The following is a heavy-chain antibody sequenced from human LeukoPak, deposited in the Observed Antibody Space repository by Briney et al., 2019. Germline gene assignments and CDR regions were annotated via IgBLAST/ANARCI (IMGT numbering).Heavy chain of an antibody. Sequence: GGSLRLSCEASGLTFNNYAMHWVRQSSGKGLEWVSGIGSSGGGTYYADSVKGRFTISRDTSKDTVYLQMDSLRAEDTAIYYCAKIHQNRMVVGAKGAFDIWGQGTVVTVSS. CDR1: GLTFNNYA. CDR3: AKIHQNRMVVGAKGAFDI. J-gene: IGHJ3*02. D-gene: IGHD2-15*01. CDR2: IGSSGGGT. V-gene: IGHV3-23*01.